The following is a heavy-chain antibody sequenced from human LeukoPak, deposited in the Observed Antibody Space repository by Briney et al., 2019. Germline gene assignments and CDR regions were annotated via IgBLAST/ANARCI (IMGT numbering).Heavy chain of an antibody. CDR2: IGGTDGTT. Sequence: GGSLRLSCAASGFTFRNYVMNWVRQAPGKGLEWVSAIGGTDGTTFYAAFVKGRFTISRDNSRNTLYLQMNSLRAEDTAVYYCTKRIDGAGSYYIDFWGQGTVVTVSS. CDR1: GFTFRNYV. D-gene: IGHD3-10*01. CDR3: TKRIDGAGSYYIDF. J-gene: IGHJ4*02. V-gene: IGHV3-23*01.